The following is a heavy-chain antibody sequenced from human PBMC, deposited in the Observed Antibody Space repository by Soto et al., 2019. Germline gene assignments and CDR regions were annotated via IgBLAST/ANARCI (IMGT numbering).Heavy chain of an antibody. CDR2: INGRSNYK. J-gene: IGHJ4*02. CDR3: VREDGVVGASSAFDS. CDR1: GFALTTYT. Sequence: EVQLVESGGGLVAPGGSLRLSCVASGFALTTYTMNWVRQAPGTGLEWVSSINGRSNYKYYSDSVKGRFTVSRDNAQNSLFLQMSILGPEDTAVYYCVREDGVVGASSAFDSWGQGTLVTVSS. D-gene: IGHD1-26*01. V-gene: IGHV3-21*02.